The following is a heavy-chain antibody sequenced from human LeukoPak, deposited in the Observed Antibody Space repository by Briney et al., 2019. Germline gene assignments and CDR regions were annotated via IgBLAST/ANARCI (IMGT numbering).Heavy chain of an antibody. CDR3: AKGCVSAIVGATTLDY. Sequence: GGSLRLSCAASGFTFGSYAMSWVRQAPGKGLEWVSLISASGGSTNYADSVKGRFSISRDNSKNTLYLHMHSLRVEHTPVYYCAKGCVSAIVGATTLDYWGQGTLVTVSS. D-gene: IGHD1-26*01. V-gene: IGHV3-23*01. J-gene: IGHJ4*02. CDR2: ISASGGST. CDR1: GFTFGSYA.